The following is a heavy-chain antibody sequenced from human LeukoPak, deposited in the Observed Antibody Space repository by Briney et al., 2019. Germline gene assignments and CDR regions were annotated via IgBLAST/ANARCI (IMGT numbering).Heavy chain of an antibody. V-gene: IGHV3-23*01. CDR3: ARGYSSSSGHGMDV. D-gene: IGHD6-6*01. Sequence: GGSLRLSCAASGFTFSSYAMSWVRQAPGRGLEWVSAISGSGGSTYYADSVKGRFTISRDNSKNTLYLQVNSLRAEDTAVYYCARGYSSSSGHGMDVWGQGTTVTVSS. CDR2: ISGSGGST. J-gene: IGHJ6*02. CDR1: GFTFSSYA.